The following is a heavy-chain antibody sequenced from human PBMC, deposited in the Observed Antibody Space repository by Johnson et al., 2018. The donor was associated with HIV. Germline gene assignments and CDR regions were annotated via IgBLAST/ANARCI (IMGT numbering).Heavy chain of an antibody. Sequence: QVQLVESGGGVVQPGGSLRLSCLASGFSISDSAIHWVRQAPGTGLESVAVISKDGDNEYYVASVKGRFTLSRDNAKNSLYLQLNSLRADDTAVYFCARDRFGDSDAFDIWGQGTMVTVSS. CDR3: ARDRFGDSDAFDI. CDR1: GFSISDSA. D-gene: IGHD4-17*01. V-gene: IGHV3-30-3*01. J-gene: IGHJ3*02. CDR2: ISKDGDNE.